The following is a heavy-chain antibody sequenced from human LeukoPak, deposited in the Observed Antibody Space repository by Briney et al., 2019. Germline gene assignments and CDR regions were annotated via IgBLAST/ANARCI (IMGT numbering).Heavy chain of an antibody. D-gene: IGHD3-9*01. CDR2: IYPKSGGT. CDR1: GYTFADYY. CDR3: ARVSTSGYRDWLDP. J-gene: IGHJ5*02. Sequence: ASVTVSCKASGYTFADYYIHWVRQAPGQGLEWMGWIYPKSGGTNSAQKFQGRVTMTRDTSISTAYMKLSRLKFDDTAVYYCARVSTSGYRDWLDPWGQGTLVTVSS. V-gene: IGHV1-2*02.